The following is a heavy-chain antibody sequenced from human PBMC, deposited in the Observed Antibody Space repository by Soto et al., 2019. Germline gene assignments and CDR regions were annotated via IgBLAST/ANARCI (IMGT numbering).Heavy chain of an antibody. J-gene: IGHJ2*01. CDR2: IYWDDDK. D-gene: IGHD4-17*01. V-gene: IGHV2-5*02. CDR3: AHSTAGDYGDSSLDNWYFDL. CDR1: GFSLSTSGVG. Sequence: QITLKESGPTLVKPTQTLTLTCTFSGFSLSTSGVGVGWIRQPPGKALEWLALIYWDDDKRYSPSLKSRLTITTATSNTHVVLTMTNRDPVDTATDYCAHSTAGDYGDSSLDNWYFDLWGRGTLVTVSS.